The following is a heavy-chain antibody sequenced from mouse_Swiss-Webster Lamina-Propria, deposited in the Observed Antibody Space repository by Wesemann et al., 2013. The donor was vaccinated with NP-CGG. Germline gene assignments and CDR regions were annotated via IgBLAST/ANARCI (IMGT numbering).Heavy chain of an antibody. CDR2: IDPETGGT. J-gene: IGHJ3*01. CDR1: TFTDYE. V-gene: IGHV1-15*01. Sequence: TFTDYEMHWVKQTPVHGLEWIGAIDPETGGTAYNQKFKGKATLTADKSSSTAYMELRSLTSEDSAVYYCTRGWLLPAWFAYWGQGTLVTVSA. D-gene: IGHD2-3*01. CDR3: TRGWLLPAWFAY.